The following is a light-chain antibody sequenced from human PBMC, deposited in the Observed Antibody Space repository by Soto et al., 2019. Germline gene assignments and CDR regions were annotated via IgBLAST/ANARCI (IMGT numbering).Light chain of an antibody. CDR3: QQYGSSLPWT. CDR2: GAS. V-gene: IGKV3-15*01. CDR1: PSVDND. Sequence: EIEITESPTTLSVYTSDRVTFSCRARPSVDNDLAWYQQTPGQPPRLLTYGASTRATGIPARFSGSGSGTEFTLTISSLQSEDFAVYYCQQYGSSLPWTFGQVTKVAIK. J-gene: IGKJ1*01.